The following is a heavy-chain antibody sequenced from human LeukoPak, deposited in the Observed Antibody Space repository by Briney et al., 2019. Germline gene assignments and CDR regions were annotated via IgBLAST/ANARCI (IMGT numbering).Heavy chain of an antibody. CDR3: AKDPDY. V-gene: IGHV3-9*01. CDR1: GFTFDDYA. CDR2: ISWNSGSI. Sequence: GGSLRLSCAASGFTFDDYAMHWVWQAPGKGLEWVSGISWNSGSIGYADSVKGRFTISRDNAKNSLYLQMNSLRAEDTALYYCAKDPDYWGQGTLVTVSS. J-gene: IGHJ4*02.